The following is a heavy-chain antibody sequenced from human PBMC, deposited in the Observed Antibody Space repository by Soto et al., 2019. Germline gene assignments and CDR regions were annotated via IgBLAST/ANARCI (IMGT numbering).Heavy chain of an antibody. V-gene: IGHV1-69*01. CDR3: TGSVAGPLWSWFDP. CDR2: IIPIFGTA. Sequence: QVQLVQSGAEVKKPGSSVKVSCKASGGTFSSYAISWVRQATGQGLEWMGGIIPIFGTANYAQKFQGRVTINADESTSTAYMELSSLRSEDTAVYDGTGSVAGPLWSWFDPWGQVTLVTVSS. J-gene: IGHJ5*02. CDR1: GGTFSSYA. D-gene: IGHD6-19*01.